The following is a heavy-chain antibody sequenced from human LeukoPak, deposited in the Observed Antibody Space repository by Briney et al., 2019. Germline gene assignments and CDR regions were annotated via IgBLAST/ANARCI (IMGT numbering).Heavy chain of an antibody. J-gene: IGHJ6*03. D-gene: IGHD3-9*01. CDR1: GGTFSSYA. V-gene: IGHV1-69*05. Sequence: SVKVSCKASGGTFSSYAISWVRQAPGQGLEWMGEIIPIFGTANYAQKFQGRVTITTDESTSTAYMELSSLRSEDTAVYYCAMYYDILTGYETRYYMDVWGKGTTVTVSS. CDR2: IIPIFGTA. CDR3: AMYYDILTGYETRYYMDV.